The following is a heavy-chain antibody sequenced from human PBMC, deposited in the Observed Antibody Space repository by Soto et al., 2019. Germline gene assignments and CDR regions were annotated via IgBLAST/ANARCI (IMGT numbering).Heavy chain of an antibody. CDR1: GGTFSNYA. J-gene: IGHJ6*02. CDR3: XRVVILVPTASTHYYYHMDV. D-gene: IGHD2-2*01. CDR2: IIPIVGTG. V-gene: IGHV1-69*01. Sequence: QVQLVQSGAEVRKPGSSVTVSCKASGGTFSNYAISWVRQAPGQGLEWMGGIIPIVGTGSYAQKFQGRVTITADEPTTTAYMELSSLRFEDTAVXXXXRVVILVPTASTHYYYHMDVWGPGTTVTVSS.